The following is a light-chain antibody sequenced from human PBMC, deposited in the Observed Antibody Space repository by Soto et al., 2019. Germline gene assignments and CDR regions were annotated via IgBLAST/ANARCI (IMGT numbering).Light chain of an antibody. V-gene: IGKV1-5*01. CDR2: DAS. CDR3: QQYHTWPIT. CDR1: QSISSW. Sequence: GDRVTITCRASQSISSWLAWYQQKPGKAPKLLIYDASSLESGVPSRFSGSGSGTEFTLTISSLQPEDCAIYYCQQYHTWPITFGGGTKVDIK. J-gene: IGKJ4*01.